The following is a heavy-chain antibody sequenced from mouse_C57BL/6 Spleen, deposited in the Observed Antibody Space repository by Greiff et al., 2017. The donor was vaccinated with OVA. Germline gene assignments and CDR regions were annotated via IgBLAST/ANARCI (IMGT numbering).Heavy chain of an antibody. J-gene: IGHJ2*01. D-gene: IGHD1-1*01. CDR3: ARLNYGSYYFDY. Sequence: VQLKESGPELVKPGASVKISCKASGYSFTGYYMNWVKQSPEKSLEWIGEINPSTGGTTYNQKFKAKATLTVDKSSSTAYMQLKSLTSEDSAVYYCARLNYGSYYFDYWGQGTTLTVAS. CDR1: GYSFTGYY. CDR2: INPSTGGT. V-gene: IGHV1-42*01.